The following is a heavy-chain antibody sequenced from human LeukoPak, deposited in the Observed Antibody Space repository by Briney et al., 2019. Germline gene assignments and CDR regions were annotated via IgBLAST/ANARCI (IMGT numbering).Heavy chain of an antibody. CDR1: GFTFSTYT. CDR3: TTSLTSGAYIDY. D-gene: IGHD2-15*01. CDR2: IKSKTDGGTT. V-gene: IGHV3-15*01. Sequence: GGSLRLSCAASGFTFSTYTMVWVRQAPGKGLEWVGRIKSKTDGGTTDYAAPVKGRFTISRDDSKNALYLQMNSLKIEDTAVYYCTTSLTSGAYIDYWGQGTLVTVSS. J-gene: IGHJ4*02.